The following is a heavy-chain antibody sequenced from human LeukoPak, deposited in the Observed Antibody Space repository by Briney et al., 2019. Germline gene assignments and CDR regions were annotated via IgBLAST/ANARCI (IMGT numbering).Heavy chain of an antibody. J-gene: IGHJ3*02. D-gene: IGHD3-22*01. Sequence: PSETLSLTCTVSGGSISSSSYYWGWVRQPPGKGLEWIGSIRYTHTGSTYYNPSLKSRVTISGDMSKNQFSLKLTSVTAADTAVYYCSRRPITMNAFDIWGQGTMVTVSS. CDR3: SRRPITMNAFDI. V-gene: IGHV4-39*01. CDR1: GGSISSSSYY. CDR2: IRYTHTGST.